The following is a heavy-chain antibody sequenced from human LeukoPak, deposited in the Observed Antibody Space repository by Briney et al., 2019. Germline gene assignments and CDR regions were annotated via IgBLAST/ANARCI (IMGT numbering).Heavy chain of an antibody. CDR2: ISSSSSTI. CDR3: ARASGVLRFLEWLFEGFDY. Sequence: PGGSLRLSCAASGLTFSSYSMNWVRQAPGKGLEWVSYISSSSSTIYYADSVKGRFTISRDNAKNSLYLQMNSLRAEDTAVYYCARASGVLRFLEWLFEGFDYWGQGTLVTVSS. V-gene: IGHV3-48*01. J-gene: IGHJ4*02. CDR1: GLTFSSYS. D-gene: IGHD3-3*01.